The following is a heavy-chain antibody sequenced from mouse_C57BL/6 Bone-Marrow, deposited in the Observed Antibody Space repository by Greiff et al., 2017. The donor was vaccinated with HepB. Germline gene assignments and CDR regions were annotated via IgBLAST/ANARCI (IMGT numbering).Heavy chain of an antibody. J-gene: IGHJ4*01. D-gene: IGHD4-1*02. CDR1: GFSLTSYG. Sequence: VMLVESGPGLVAPSQSLSITCTVSGFSLTSYGVDWVRQSPGKGLEWLGVIWGVGSTNYNSALKSRLSISKDNSKSQVFLKMNSLQTDDTAMYYCASFNWDRAMDYWGQGTSVTVSS. CDR2: IWGVGST. V-gene: IGHV2-6*01. CDR3: ASFNWDRAMDY.